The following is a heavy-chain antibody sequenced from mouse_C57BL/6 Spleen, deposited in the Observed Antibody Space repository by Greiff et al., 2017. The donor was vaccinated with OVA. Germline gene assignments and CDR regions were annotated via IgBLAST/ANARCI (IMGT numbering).Heavy chain of an antibody. CDR1: GYTFTSYW. V-gene: IGHV1-55*01. Sequence: VQLQQPGAELVKPGASVKMSCKASGYTFTSYWITWVKQRPGQGLEWIGDIYPGSGSTNYNEKFKSKATLTVDTSSSTSYMQLSSLTSEDSAVYYCARWDGYEAMDYWGQGTSATVSS. CDR3: ARWDGYEAMDY. J-gene: IGHJ4*01. CDR2: IYPGSGST. D-gene: IGHD2-3*01.